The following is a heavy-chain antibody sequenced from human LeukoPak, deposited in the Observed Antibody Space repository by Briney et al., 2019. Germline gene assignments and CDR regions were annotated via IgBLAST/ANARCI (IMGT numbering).Heavy chain of an antibody. CDR2: INQDGSAQ. J-gene: IGHJ4*02. CDR3: ARVPATVKADY. V-gene: IGHV3-7*04. D-gene: IGHD4-17*01. Sequence: PGGSLRLSCAASGFTFSNYWMSWVREAPGKGLVWLANINQDGSAQYYVECVKGRFTISRDNAKSSLFLQMNSLRGEDTAVYYCARVPATVKADYWGQGTLVTVPS. CDR1: GFTFSNYW.